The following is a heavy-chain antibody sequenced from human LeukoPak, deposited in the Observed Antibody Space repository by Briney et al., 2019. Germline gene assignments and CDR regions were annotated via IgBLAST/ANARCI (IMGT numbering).Heavy chain of an antibody. D-gene: IGHD3-10*01. CDR2: ISGSGGST. Sequence: SGGSLRLSCAASGFTFSSYAMSWVRQAPGKGLEWVSAISGSGGSTYYADSVKGRFTISRDNAKNTLYLQMNNLRAEDTAIYYCATDSYVSGSYYRLFYWGQGTLVTVSS. V-gene: IGHV3-23*01. CDR3: ATDSYVSGSYYRLFY. CDR1: GFTFSSYA. J-gene: IGHJ4*02.